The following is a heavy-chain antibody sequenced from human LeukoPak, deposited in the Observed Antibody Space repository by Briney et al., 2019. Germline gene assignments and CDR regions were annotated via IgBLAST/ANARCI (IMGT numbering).Heavy chain of an antibody. Sequence: SETLSLTCTVSGGSISSYYWSWIRQPPGKGLEWIGYIYYSGSTNYNPSLKSRVTISVDTSKNQFSLKLSSVTAADTAVYYCARVYSSSWSRVYYYYYGMDVWGQGTTVTVSS. V-gene: IGHV4-59*01. J-gene: IGHJ6*02. CDR3: ARVYSSSWSRVYYYYYGMDV. CDR1: GGSISSYY. D-gene: IGHD6-13*01. CDR2: IYYSGST.